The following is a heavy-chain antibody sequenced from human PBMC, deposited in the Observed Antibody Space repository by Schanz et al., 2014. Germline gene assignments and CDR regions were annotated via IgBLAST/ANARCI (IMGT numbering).Heavy chain of an antibody. Sequence: EMQLLESGGGLAQPGGSLRLSCAASGFTFSTSAMSWVRQVPGKGLEWVSAILGLASTTYYADSVKGRFTISRDNSKNTLFLQMSSLRVDDMAVYYCGRAGTGMAGWYFELWGRGTLVTVSS. CDR3: GRAGTGMAGWYFEL. D-gene: IGHD5-18*01. CDR2: ILGLASTT. V-gene: IGHV3-23*01. CDR1: GFTFSTSA. J-gene: IGHJ2*01.